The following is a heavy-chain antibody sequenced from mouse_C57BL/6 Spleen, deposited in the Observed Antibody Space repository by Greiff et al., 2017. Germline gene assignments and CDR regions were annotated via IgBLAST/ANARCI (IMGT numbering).Heavy chain of an antibody. Sequence: EVQLVESGGDLVKPGGSLKLSCAASGFTFSSYGMSLVRQTPDKRLAWVATISSGGSYTYYPDSVTGRFTISRDNAKNTLYLQMSSLKSEDTAMYYCARYDYDGFRYFDVWGTGTTVTVSS. CDR1: GFTFSSYG. V-gene: IGHV5-6*01. D-gene: IGHD2-4*01. CDR3: ARYDYDGFRYFDV. J-gene: IGHJ1*03. CDR2: ISSGGSYT.